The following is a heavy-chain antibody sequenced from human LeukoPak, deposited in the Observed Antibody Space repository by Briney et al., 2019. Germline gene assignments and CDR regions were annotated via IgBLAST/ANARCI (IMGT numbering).Heavy chain of an antibody. V-gene: IGHV3-23*01. CDR1: GFTFSNYV. CDR2: ICSDGYTT. Sequence: GGSLRLSCVASGFTFSNYVMSWVRQAPGKGGEWVSAICSDGYTTYYADSVKGRFTISRDNSKNTVYLEMRSLRADDTALYYCAKVEESAAGGEPDPWGQGTLVIVSS. D-gene: IGHD6-13*01. J-gene: IGHJ5*02. CDR3: AKVEESAAGGEPDP.